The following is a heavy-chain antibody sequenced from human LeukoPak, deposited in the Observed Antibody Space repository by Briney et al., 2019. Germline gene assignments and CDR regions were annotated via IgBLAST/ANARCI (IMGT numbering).Heavy chain of an antibody. J-gene: IGHJ4*02. CDR3: ARGDTGTLARVVDY. CDR2: ISSSSSTI. D-gene: IGHD1-7*01. CDR1: GFTFSSYS. Sequence: PGGSLRLSCAASGFTFSSYSMNWVRQAPGKGLEWVSYISSSSSTIYYADSVKGRFTISRDNAKNSLYLQMNSLRAEDTAVYYCARGDTGTLARVVDYWGQGTLVTVSS. V-gene: IGHV3-48*04.